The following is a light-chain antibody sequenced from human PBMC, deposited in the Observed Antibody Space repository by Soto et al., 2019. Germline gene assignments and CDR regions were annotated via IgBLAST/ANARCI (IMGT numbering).Light chain of an antibody. Sequence: DIQMTQSPSTLSASEGDRVTIPCRASQSVSIWLAWYQQKPGRAPKLLIYKSSILASGVPSRFSGSGSGTDFTLTISCLQPEDFATYYCQQYYSFPPTFGQGTRLEIK. CDR1: QSVSIW. CDR3: QQYYSFPPT. V-gene: IGKV1-5*03. J-gene: IGKJ5*01. CDR2: KSS.